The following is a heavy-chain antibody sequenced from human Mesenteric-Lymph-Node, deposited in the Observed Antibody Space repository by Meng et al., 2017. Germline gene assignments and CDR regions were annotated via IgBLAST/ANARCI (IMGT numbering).Heavy chain of an antibody. J-gene: IGHJ5*02. V-gene: IGHV4-61*02. CDR2: INPSGST. Sequence: SETLSLTCSVSGGSISSGYDYWSWLRQPAGKGLAWLGRINPSGSTNYNPSLKSRVSLSVDTSKNQVSLQLSSVAAADTAVYYCARHHDGSGYSAAFDLWGPGTLVTVSS. CDR1: GGSISSGYDY. CDR3: ARHHDGSGYSAAFDL. D-gene: IGHD5-12*01.